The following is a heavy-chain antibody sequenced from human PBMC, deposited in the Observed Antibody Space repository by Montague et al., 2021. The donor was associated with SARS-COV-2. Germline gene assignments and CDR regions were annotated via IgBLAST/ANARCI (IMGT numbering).Heavy chain of an antibody. CDR3: ARVNVFIAAAGARIGYYYYYVMDV. CDR2: IKQDGSEK. V-gene: IGHV3-7*01. D-gene: IGHD6-13*01. J-gene: IGHJ6*02. CDR1: GFTFSSYW. Sequence: SLRLSWSASGFTFSSYWMSWVRQAPGKGLEWVANIKQDGSEKYYVDSVKGRFTISRDNAKNSLYLQMNSLRAEDTAVYYCARVNVFIAAAGARIGYYYYYVMDVWGQGTTVTVSS.